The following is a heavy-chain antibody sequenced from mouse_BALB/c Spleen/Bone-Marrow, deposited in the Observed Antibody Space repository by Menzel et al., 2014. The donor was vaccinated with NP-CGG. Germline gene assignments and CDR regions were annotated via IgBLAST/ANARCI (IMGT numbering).Heavy chain of an antibody. CDR3: AGELGRWYFDV. CDR1: GYAFTNYL. CDR2: INPGSGGT. D-gene: IGHD4-1*01. V-gene: IGHV1-54*01. J-gene: IGHJ1*01. Sequence: VQLQQSGAELVRPGTSVKVSCKASGYAFTNYLIEWVKQRPGQGLEWIGVINPGSGGTNYNEKFKGKATLTADKSSSTAYMQLSSLTSDDSAVYFCAGELGRWYFDVWGAGTTVTVSS.